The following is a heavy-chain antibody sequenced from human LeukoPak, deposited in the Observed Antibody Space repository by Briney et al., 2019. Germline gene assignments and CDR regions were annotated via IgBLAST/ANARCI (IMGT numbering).Heavy chain of an antibody. CDR2: ISGSGGST. CDR1: AFTFSNYA. V-gene: IGHV3-23*01. Sequence: GGSLRLSCAASAFTFSNYAMSWVRQAPGKGLEWVSGISGSGGSTYYAVSVKGRFTISRDNSKNTLYLQMNSLRAEDTAVYYCVKDKSSSSSSGLKYYFEYWGQGTLVTVSS. D-gene: IGHD6-6*01. CDR3: VKDKSSSSSSGLKYYFEY. J-gene: IGHJ4*02.